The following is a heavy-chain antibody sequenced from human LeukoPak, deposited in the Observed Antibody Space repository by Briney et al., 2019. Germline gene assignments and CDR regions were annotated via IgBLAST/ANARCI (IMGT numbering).Heavy chain of an antibody. Sequence: GGSLRLSCAASGFTFSSYAMHWVRQAPGKGLEWVAVISYDGSKKYYADSVKGRFTISRDNSKNTLYLQMNSLRAEDTAVYFCARVLGCTNGVCHDAFDIWGQGTVVTVSS. J-gene: IGHJ3*02. V-gene: IGHV3-30*04. D-gene: IGHD2-8*01. CDR3: ARVLGCTNGVCHDAFDI. CDR1: GFTFSSYA. CDR2: ISYDGSKK.